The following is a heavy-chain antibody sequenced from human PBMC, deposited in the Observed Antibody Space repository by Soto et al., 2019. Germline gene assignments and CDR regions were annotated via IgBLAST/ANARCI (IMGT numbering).Heavy chain of an antibody. Sequence: QVQLVQSGAEVKKPGSSVKVSCKASGVTLSDYPINWVRHAPGQGLERMGGLLPVFGTTIYAQKFQGRLTINAYESTNTGYMELSDLRPEDTAIFYCARGYWCYATCNNWILNWLDPWGQRTLVTVSS. V-gene: IGHV1-69*01. D-gene: IGHD2-15*01. CDR3: ARGYWCYATCNNWILNWLDP. CDR2: LLPVFGTT. J-gene: IGHJ5*02. CDR1: GVTLSDYP.